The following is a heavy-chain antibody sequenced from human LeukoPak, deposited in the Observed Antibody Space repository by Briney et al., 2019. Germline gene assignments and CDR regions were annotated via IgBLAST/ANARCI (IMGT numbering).Heavy chain of an antibody. CDR1: GGSISSSSYY. D-gene: IGHD4-23*01. CDR2: IYYSGST. J-gene: IGHJ4*02. Sequence: SETLSLTCTASGGSISSSSYYWGWIRQPPGKGLEWIGSIYYSGSTYYNPSLKSRVTISVDTSKNQFSLKLSSVTAADTAVYYCARVPDYGGNSGDDYWGQGTLVTVSS. CDR3: ARVPDYGGNSGDDY. V-gene: IGHV4-39*07.